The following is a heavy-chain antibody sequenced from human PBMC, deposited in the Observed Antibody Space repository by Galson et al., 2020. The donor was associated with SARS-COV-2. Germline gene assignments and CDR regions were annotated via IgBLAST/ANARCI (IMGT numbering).Heavy chain of an antibody. CDR2: IYYSGST. CDR3: ARDPRYYYGSENYYGMDV. CDR1: GDSISSGGYY. Sequence: SETLSLTCTVSGDSISSGGYYWSWIRQHPGKGLEWIGYIYYSGSTYYNPSLKSRVTISVDTSKNQFSLKLSSVTAADTAVYYCARDPRYYYGSENYYGMDVLGQGTTVTVSS. V-gene: IGHV4-31*03. J-gene: IGHJ6*02. D-gene: IGHD3-10*01.